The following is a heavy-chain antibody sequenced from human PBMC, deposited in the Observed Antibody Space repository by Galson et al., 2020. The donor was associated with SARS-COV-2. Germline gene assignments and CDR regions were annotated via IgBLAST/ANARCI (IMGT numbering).Heavy chain of an antibody. V-gene: IGHV1-2*02. J-gene: IGHJ4*02. D-gene: IGHD3-10*01. CDR1: GYTFTGYY. Sequence: ASVKVSCKASGYTFTGYYMHWVRQAPGQGLEWMGWINPNSGGTNYAQKFQGRVTMTRDTSISTAYMELSRLRSDDTAVYYCAKDMVRGVIGFYWGQGTLVTVSS. CDR3: AKDMVRGVIGFY. CDR2: INPNSGGT.